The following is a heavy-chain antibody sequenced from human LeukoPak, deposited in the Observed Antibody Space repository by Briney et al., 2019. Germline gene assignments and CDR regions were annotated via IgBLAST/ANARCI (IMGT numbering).Heavy chain of an antibody. J-gene: IGHJ4*02. CDR3: ARDLLPYGSGRDNDY. Sequence: ASVKVSCKASGYTFTSYYMHWVRQAPGQGLEWMGIINPSGGSTSYAQKFQGRVTMTRDMSTSTVYMELSSLRSEDTAVYYCARDLLPYGSGRDNDYWGQGTLVTVSS. CDR2: INPSGGST. V-gene: IGHV1-46*01. CDR1: GYTFTSYY. D-gene: IGHD3-10*01.